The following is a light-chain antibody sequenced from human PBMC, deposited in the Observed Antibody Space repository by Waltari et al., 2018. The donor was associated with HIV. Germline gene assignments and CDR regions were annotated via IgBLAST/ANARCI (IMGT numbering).Light chain of an antibody. V-gene: IGKV3-15*01. CDR2: GAS. CDR3: QQYNNWPALT. J-gene: IGKJ4*01. CDR1: QSVSSN. Sequence: EIVMTQSPATLSVSPGEGATLSCRASQSVSSNVAWYQQKPGQAPRLLIYGASTRDTGIPASFSGSGSGTEFTLTISSLQSEDFAVYYCQQYNNWPALTFGGGTKVEIK.